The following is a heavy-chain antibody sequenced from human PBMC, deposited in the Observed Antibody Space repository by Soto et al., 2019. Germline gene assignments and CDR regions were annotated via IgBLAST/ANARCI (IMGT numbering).Heavy chain of an antibody. D-gene: IGHD3-3*01. Sequence: SETLSLTCTVSGGSISSGGYYWSWIRQHPGKGLEWIGYIYYSGSTYYNPSLKSRVTISVDTSKNQFSLKLSSVTAADTAVYYCARSGITIFGGLDYWGQGTLVIVSS. CDR1: GGSISSGGYY. V-gene: IGHV4-31*03. CDR3: ARSGITIFGGLDY. CDR2: IYYSGST. J-gene: IGHJ4*02.